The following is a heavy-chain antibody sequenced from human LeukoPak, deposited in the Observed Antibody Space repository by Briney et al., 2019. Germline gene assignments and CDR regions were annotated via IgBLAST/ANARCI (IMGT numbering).Heavy chain of an antibody. CDR1: GFTFSDYY. Sequence: GGSLRLSCAVSGFTFSDYYMSWIRQAPGMGLEWVSYISSSGTTKYYADSVKDRFTIFRDNAKNSLYLQMNSLRAEDTAVYYCARVQGGTYSNWDYWGQGTLATVSS. CDR2: ISSSGTTK. CDR3: ARVQGGTYSNWDY. D-gene: IGHD1-26*01. V-gene: IGHV3-11*04. J-gene: IGHJ4*02.